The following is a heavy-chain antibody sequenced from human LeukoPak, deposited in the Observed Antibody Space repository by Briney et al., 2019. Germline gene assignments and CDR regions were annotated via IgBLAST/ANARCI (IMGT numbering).Heavy chain of an antibody. V-gene: IGHV3-7*03. CDR2: IKQDGSGK. J-gene: IGHJ4*02. CDR1: GFTFSWYW. Sequence: GGSLRLSCAASGFTFSWYWMTWVRQAPGKGLEWVANIKQDGSGKYYVDSVKGRFTISRDNAKNSLYLQMNSLRAEDTAVYYCARVVTRGGYYFDYWGQGTLVTVSS. D-gene: IGHD4-23*01. CDR3: ARVVTRGGYYFDY.